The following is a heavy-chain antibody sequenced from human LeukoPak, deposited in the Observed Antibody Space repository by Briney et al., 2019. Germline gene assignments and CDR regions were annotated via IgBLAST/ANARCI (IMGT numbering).Heavy chain of an antibody. J-gene: IGHJ4*02. CDR3: ARNYYDGSFDY. Sequence: SETLCLTCAVYGGSFSGYYWSWIRQPPGKGLEWIGEINHSGSTNYNPSLKSRVTISVDTSKNQFSLKLSSVTAADTAVYYCARNYYDGSFDYWGQGTLVTVSS. CDR1: GGSFSGYY. D-gene: IGHD3-22*01. V-gene: IGHV4-34*01. CDR2: INHSGST.